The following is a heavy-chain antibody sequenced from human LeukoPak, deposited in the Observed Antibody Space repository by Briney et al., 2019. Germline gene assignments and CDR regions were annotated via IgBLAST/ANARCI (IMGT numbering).Heavy chain of an antibody. J-gene: IGHJ4*02. D-gene: IGHD3-9*01. CDR1: GYTFTSYG. CDR3: ARDYYDILTGAGVEDY. CDR2: ISAYNGNT. V-gene: IGHV1-18*01. Sequence: EASVKVSCKASGYTFTSYGISWVRQAPGQGLEWMGWISAYNGNTNYAQKLQGRVTMTTDTSTSTAYMELRSLRSDDTAVYYCARDYYDILTGAGVEDYWGQGTLVTVSS.